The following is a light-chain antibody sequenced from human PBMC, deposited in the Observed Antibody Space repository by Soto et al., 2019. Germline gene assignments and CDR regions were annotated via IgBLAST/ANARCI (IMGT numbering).Light chain of an antibody. V-gene: IGLV2-8*01. Sequence: QSVLTQPPSASGSPGQSVTISCTGTSSDVGAYNYVSWYQQHAGKAPKLVIYEVTKRPSGVPDRFSGSKSANTASLTVSGLQAEDDADYYFSSFASSNTWVFGGGTKLTVL. CDR3: SSFASSNTWV. CDR1: SSDVGAYNY. CDR2: EVT. J-gene: IGLJ3*02.